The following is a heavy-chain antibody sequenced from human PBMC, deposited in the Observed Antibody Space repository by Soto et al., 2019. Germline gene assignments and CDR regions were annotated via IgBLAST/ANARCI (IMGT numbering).Heavy chain of an antibody. CDR2: IRLDGGST. D-gene: IGHD3-16*02. J-gene: IGHJ1*01. V-gene: IGHV3-43D*04. CDR1: GFTFDDYA. Sequence: XRSRWRSCADAGFTFDDYAMHWVRQPPGRGLDWVSLIRLDGGSTHFLESVKGRFTISRDNSKNSLYLQMNSLRAEDTALYYCAKDINLRGYRSPQYWGQGPLVTV. CDR3: AKDINLRGYRSPQY.